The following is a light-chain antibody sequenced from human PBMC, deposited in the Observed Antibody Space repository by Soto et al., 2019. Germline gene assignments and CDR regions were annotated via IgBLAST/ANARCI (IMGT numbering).Light chain of an antibody. Sequence: QSALTQPASVSGSPGQSITISCTGTSSDVGFYNLVSWYQQHPGKAPKLMIYEGSKRPSGVSNRFSGSKSGNTASLTISGLQAEDEADYYCCSYAGSSTFDVVFGGGTKLTVL. CDR3: CSYAGSSTFDVV. J-gene: IGLJ2*01. CDR2: EGS. V-gene: IGLV2-23*01. CDR1: SSDVGFYNL.